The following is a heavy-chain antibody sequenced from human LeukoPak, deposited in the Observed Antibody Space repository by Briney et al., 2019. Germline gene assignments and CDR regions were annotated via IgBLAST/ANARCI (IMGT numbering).Heavy chain of an antibody. CDR1: GFTFSPYS. CDR3: AKDLVTGGSYPDY. J-gene: IGHJ4*02. CDR2: ISSGSSYI. Sequence: SGGSLRLSCAASGFTFSPYSMNWVRQAPGKGLEWVSSISSGSSYIYYADSMKGRFTISRDNAKNSLYLQMNSLRAEDTAVYYCAKDLVTGGSYPDYWGQGTLVTVSS. D-gene: IGHD1-26*01. V-gene: IGHV3-21*04.